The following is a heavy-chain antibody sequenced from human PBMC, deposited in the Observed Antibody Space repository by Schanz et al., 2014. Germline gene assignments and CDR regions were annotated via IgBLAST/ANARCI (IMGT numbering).Heavy chain of an antibody. J-gene: IGHJ4*02. Sequence: QVQLVQSGAEVKKPGASVKVSCKASGYTFTSYGISWVRQAPGQGLEWMGWISPYNGNTNYAQKLQGRVTMTTDTTTSTAYMELRSLRSDDTDVYYCARGGYSSGWYDRDIARLDSWGQGTLVNVSS. CDR3: ARGGYSSGWYDRDIARLDS. V-gene: IGHV1-18*01. CDR1: GYTFTSYG. D-gene: IGHD6-19*01. CDR2: ISPYNGNT.